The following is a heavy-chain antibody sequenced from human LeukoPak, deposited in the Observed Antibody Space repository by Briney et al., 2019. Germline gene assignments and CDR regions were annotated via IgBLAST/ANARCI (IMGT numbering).Heavy chain of an antibody. V-gene: IGHV4-34*01. J-gene: IGHJ4*02. Sequence: PSETLSLTCGVFGGSFSGYYLSWTRQPPGKGLEWIGGIHPSGRTDCNPSLKSRVTMSVDTSKNQFSLRLSSVTAADTAMYYCARGADFYKGGVDWGQGTLVTVSS. D-gene: IGHD3-16*01. CDR2: IHPSGRT. CDR3: ARGADFYKGGVD. CDR1: GGSFSGYY.